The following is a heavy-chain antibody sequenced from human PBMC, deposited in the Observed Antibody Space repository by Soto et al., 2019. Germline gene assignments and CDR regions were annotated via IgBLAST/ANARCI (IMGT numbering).Heavy chain of an antibody. CDR1: GFTFSTYS. CDR2: ISSSSHYI. D-gene: IGHD2-2*01. V-gene: IGHV3-21*01. J-gene: IGHJ6*02. CDR3: ARDWDIAVVPAAVNYPPYYAMDV. Sequence: EVQLVESGGGLVKPGGSLRLSCAASGFTFSTYSMNWVRQAPGKGLEWVSYISSSSHYIYYADSLKGRFTISRDNAKNSVYLQMNSLRAEDTAVYYCARDWDIAVVPAAVNYPPYYAMDVWGQGTTVTVSS.